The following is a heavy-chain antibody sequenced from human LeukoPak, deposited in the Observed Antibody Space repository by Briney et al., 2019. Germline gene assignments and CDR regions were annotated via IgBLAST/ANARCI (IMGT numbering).Heavy chain of an antibody. CDR1: GFTFSSYA. CDR2: ISGSGGST. CDR3: ARDRSTVGATFAYFDY. V-gene: IGHV3-23*01. Sequence: GGSLRLSCAASGFTFSSYAMSWVRQAPGKGLEWVSAISGSGGSTYYADSVKGRFTISRDNAKNSLYLQMNSLRAEDTAVYYCARDRSTVGATFAYFDYWGQGTLVTVSS. D-gene: IGHD1-26*01. J-gene: IGHJ4*02.